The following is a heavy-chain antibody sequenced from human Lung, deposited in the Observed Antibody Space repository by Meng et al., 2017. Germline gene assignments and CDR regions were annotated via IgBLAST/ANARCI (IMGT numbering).Heavy chain of an antibody. CDR1: GGSICSYY. CDR2: IYFSGST. J-gene: IGHJ5*02. Sequence: SETLSLICTVSGGSICSYYWCWIRQPPGKGLVWFGYIYFSGSTYYYPSLKIRVTISVDTSNNQFSLKLSSVTAADTAVYYCASLPPYGDYSFDPWGQGTLVTVSS. V-gene: IGHV4-59*01. CDR3: ASLPPYGDYSFDP. D-gene: IGHD4-17*01.